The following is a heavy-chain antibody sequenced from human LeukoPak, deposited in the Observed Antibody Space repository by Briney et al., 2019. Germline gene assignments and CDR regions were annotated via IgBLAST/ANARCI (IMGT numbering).Heavy chain of an antibody. CDR3: ARVGRYYYGSGSTFDY. CDR1: GYTFTGYY. D-gene: IGHD3-10*01. CDR2: INPNSGGT. V-gene: IGHV1-2*02. J-gene: IGHJ4*02. Sequence: ASVKVSCKASGYTFTGYYMHWVRQAPGQGLEWMGWINPNSGGTNYAQKFQGRVTMTRDTSISTAYMELSRLRSDDTAVYYCARVGRYYYGSGSTFDYWGQGTLVTVSS.